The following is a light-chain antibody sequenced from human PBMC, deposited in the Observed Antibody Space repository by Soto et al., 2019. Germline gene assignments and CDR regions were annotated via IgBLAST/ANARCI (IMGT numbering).Light chain of an antibody. Sequence: SYELTQPFSVSVALGQTARITWGENNNLGSKNVHWYQQKPGQAPVLVMYRDSKRPSGILERFSGSKSGNTATLTISRAQAGDEADYYCQVWDSRTYVVFGGGTKVTVL. J-gene: IGLJ2*01. CDR1: NNLGSKN. CDR2: RDS. V-gene: IGLV3-9*01. CDR3: QVWDSRTYVV.